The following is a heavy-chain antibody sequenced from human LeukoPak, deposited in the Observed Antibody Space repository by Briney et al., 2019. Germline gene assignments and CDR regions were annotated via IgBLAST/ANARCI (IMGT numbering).Heavy chain of an antibody. J-gene: IGHJ4*02. CDR3: ARGGFLQPLSY. D-gene: IGHD1-1*01. V-gene: IGHV4-34*01. CDR1: GGSFSGYY. CDR2: INHSGST. Sequence: SETLSLTCAVYGGSFSGYYWSWIRQPPGKGLEWIGEINHSGSTNYNPSLKSRVTISVDTSKNQFSLKLSSVTAADTAVYYCARGGFLQPLSYWGQGTLVTVSS.